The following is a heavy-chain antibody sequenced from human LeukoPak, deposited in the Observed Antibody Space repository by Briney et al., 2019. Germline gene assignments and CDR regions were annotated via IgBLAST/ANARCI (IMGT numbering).Heavy chain of an antibody. D-gene: IGHD4-17*01. J-gene: IGHJ3*01. CDR2: ISAYNGNT. CDR3: AREDYGDYREVDY. Sequence: ASVKVSCKASGGTFSSYAISWVRQAPGQGLEWMGWISAYNGNTNYAQKLQGRVTMTTDTSTSTAYMELRSLRSDDTAVYYCAREDYGDYREVDYWGQGTMVTVSS. V-gene: IGHV1-18*01. CDR1: GGTFSSYA.